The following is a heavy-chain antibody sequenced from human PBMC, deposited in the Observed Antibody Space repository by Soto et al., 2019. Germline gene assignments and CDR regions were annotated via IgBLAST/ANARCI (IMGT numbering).Heavy chain of an antibody. J-gene: IGHJ4*02. V-gene: IGHV3-23*01. Sequence: EVQLLESGGGLVQPGGSLRLSCAASGFTFSTYAMAWFRQATGKGLEWVSSFRSSSGSTFYSDSVKGRFTISRANSDNTLSQQMHRLRVEETAVYYCAKQPLKGPLRFDYWAQGALITVSS. CDR1: GFTFSTYA. CDR2: FRSSSGST. D-gene: IGHD6-25*01. CDR3: AKQPLKGPLRFDY.